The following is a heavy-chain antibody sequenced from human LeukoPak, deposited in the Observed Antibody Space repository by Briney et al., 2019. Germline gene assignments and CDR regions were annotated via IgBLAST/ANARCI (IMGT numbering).Heavy chain of an antibody. V-gene: IGHV1-18*01. J-gene: IGHJ5*02. CDR1: GYTFTSYG. CDR3: AARQIYDSSGYYYANRRPFDP. D-gene: IGHD3-22*01. CDR2: ISAYNGNT. Sequence: GASVKVSCKASGYTFTSYGISWVRQAPGQGLEWMGWISAYNGNTNYAQKLQGRVTMTTDTSTSTAYMELSSLRSEDTAVYYCAARQIYDSSGYYYANRRPFDPWGQGTLVTVSS.